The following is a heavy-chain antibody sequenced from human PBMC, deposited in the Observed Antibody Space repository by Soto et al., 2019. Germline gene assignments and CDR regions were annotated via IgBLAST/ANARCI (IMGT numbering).Heavy chain of an antibody. CDR2: INHSGST. Sequence: QVQLQQWGAGLLKPSETLSLTCAVYGGSFSGYYWTWIRQPPGTGLEWIGEINHSGSTNYNPSLRSRVPISVDPSKNQFSLKRTSVTAADTAVYYCARDKITGLFDYWGQGTLVTVSS. V-gene: IGHV4-34*01. D-gene: IGHD2-8*02. CDR1: GGSFSGYY. J-gene: IGHJ4*02. CDR3: ARDKITGLFDY.